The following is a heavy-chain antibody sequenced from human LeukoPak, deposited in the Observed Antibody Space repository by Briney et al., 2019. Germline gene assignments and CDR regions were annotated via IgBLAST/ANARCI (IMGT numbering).Heavy chain of an antibody. CDR1: GGSISSGSHY. CDR2: IYTSGST. J-gene: IGHJ4*02. V-gene: IGHV4-61*02. CDR3: ARGGLQRGGGDFDY. D-gene: IGHD3-16*01. Sequence: SETLSLTCTVSGGSISSGSHYWSWIRQPAGKGLEWIGRIYTSGSTNYNPSLKSRVTISVDTSKNQFSLKLSSVAAADTAVYYCARGGLQRGGGDFDYWGQGTLVTVSS.